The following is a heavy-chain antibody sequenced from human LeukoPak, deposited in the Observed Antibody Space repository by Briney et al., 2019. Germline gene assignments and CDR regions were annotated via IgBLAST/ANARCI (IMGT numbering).Heavy chain of an antibody. Sequence: GGSLRLSCEASGFSMSVYWMSWCRQAPGKGLEWVGNIKQDGSERNYVDSVKGRFTISRDNAKKSLYLQMNSLRAEDTAVYYCARDLGAYYHFFDYWGQGTLVTVSS. V-gene: IGHV3-7*01. CDR2: IKQDGSER. CDR1: GFSMSVYW. J-gene: IGHJ4*02. CDR3: ARDLGAYYHFFDY. D-gene: IGHD3-22*01.